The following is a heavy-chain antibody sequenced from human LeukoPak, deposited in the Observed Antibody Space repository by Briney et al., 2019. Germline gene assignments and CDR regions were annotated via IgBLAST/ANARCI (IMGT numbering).Heavy chain of an antibody. CDR1: GYTFTGYY. CDR3: ARMRSQRGWFDP. CDR2: INPNSGGT. Sequence: GPVKVSCKASGYTFTGYYMHWVRLAPGQGLEWMGWINPNSGGTNYAQKFQGRVTMTRDTSISTAYMELSRLRSDDTAVYYCARMRSQRGWFDPWGQGTLVTVSS. J-gene: IGHJ5*02. V-gene: IGHV1-2*02.